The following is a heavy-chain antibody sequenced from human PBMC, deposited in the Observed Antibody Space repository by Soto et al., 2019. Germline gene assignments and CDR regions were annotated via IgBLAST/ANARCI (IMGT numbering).Heavy chain of an antibody. CDR2: ISYDGSNK. CDR1: GFTFSSYG. D-gene: IGHD6-19*01. CDR3: AKDLVAGTHYYYYYGIVV. Sequence: QVQLVESGGGVVQPGRSLRLSCAASGFTFSSYGMHWVRQAPGKGLEWVAVISYDGSNKYYADSVKGRFTISRDNSKNRLYLQMNSLRAEDTAVYYCAKDLVAGTHYYYYYGIVVWGQGTTVTVSS. V-gene: IGHV3-30*18. J-gene: IGHJ6*02.